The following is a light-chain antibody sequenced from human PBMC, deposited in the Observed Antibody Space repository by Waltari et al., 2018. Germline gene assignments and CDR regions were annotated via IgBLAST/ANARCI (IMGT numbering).Light chain of an antibody. CDR2: AAS. CDR1: QPIAGY. CDR3: QQYYSDPLT. J-gene: IGKJ4*01. V-gene: IGKV1-8*01. Sequence: AIRMTQSPSSFPASTGDRVTLTCRASQPIAGYLAWYQQKPGKAPKLLIYAASTLQSGVPSRFSGSGSGTDFTLTISCLQSEDFATYYCQQYYSDPLTFGGGTKVEIK.